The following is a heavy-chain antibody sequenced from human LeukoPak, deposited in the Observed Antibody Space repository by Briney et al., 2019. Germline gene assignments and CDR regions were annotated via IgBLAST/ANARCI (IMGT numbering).Heavy chain of an antibody. CDR2: TYYRSKWYY. Sequence: SQTLSLTCDISGDTVSSNSAAWSWIRQSPSRGLEWLGRTYYRSKWYYDYAVSVKSRITISPDTSKNQFSLQLNSVTADDTAVYYCARGFALDFWGQGTVVTVSS. CDR3: ARGFALDF. CDR1: GDTVSSNSAA. V-gene: IGHV6-1*01. J-gene: IGHJ3*01.